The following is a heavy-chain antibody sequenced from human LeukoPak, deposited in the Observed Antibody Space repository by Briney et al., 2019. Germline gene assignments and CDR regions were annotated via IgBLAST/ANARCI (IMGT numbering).Heavy chain of an antibody. Sequence: SETLSLMCSVWIDSISIHYWRWMRQSRGKGREGIRHFSYSGITHYIPSIKSRVTISIDTPKNQFSLNLSSMTAADTAVYYCARGGGLYQVRKGRHNWFDPWGQGTLVTVSS. CDR2: FSYSGIT. CDR1: IDSISIHY. CDR3: ARGGGLYQVRKGRHNWFDP. V-gene: IGHV4-59*11. J-gene: IGHJ5*02. D-gene: IGHD2-2*01.